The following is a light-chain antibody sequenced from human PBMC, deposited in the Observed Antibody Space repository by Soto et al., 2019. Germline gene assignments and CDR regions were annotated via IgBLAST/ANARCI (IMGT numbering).Light chain of an antibody. J-gene: IGKJ1*01. Sequence: EIVLTQSPGTLSLSPGERATLSCRASQSVSSNYLAWYQRKPGQAPSLLIYCASSRATDIPNRFSGSGSGTDFTLTITRLEPEDFAVYFCQQYGGSPPTFGQGTKVEIK. CDR2: CAS. V-gene: IGKV3-20*01. CDR1: QSVSSNY. CDR3: QQYGGSPPT.